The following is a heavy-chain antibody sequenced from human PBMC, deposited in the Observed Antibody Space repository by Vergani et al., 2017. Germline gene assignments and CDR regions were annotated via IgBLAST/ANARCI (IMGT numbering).Heavy chain of an antibody. CDR1: GFTLNTYG. CDR3: ANSVIAGNVGVAYFGMDV. J-gene: IGHJ6*02. CDR2: IRYDGRSE. D-gene: IGHD2/OR15-2a*01. Sequence: VRLFESGGGLVQPGGSLRLSCTLSGFTLNTYGIHWVRQAPGKGLEGVSFIRYDGRSEYYGDSVKGRFTISRDKSQNTVNLQMNSLRTEDTAVYFCANSVIAGNVGVAYFGMDVWGRGTTVTVSS. V-gene: IGHV3-30*02.